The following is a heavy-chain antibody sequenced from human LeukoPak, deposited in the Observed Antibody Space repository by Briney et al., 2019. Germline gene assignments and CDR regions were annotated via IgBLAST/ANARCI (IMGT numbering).Heavy chain of an antibody. Sequence: PGGSLRLSCAASGFTFSSYGMHWVRQAPGKGLEWVALMRYDGSNKYYADSVKGRFTISRDNSKNTLYLQMNSLRAEDTAVYYCAKDLSIRLLRQPVDVWGKGTAVTVSS. V-gene: IGHV3-30*02. CDR2: MRYDGSNK. D-gene: IGHD1-14*01. CDR1: GFTFSSYG. J-gene: IGHJ6*04. CDR3: AKDLSIRLLRQPVDV.